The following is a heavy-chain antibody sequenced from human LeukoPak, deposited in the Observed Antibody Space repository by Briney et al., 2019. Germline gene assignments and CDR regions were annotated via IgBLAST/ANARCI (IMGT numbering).Heavy chain of an antibody. CDR3: ARAWEYSSSWYGY. CDR1: GFTFSRYW. CDR2: IKQDGSEK. V-gene: IGHV3-7*01. Sequence: GGSLRLSCAASGFTFSRYWMGWVRQAPGKGLDWVANIKQDGSEKYYVDSVKGRFTISRDNAKNSLYLQMNSLRAEDTALYYCARAWEYSSSWYGYWGQGTLVTVSS. D-gene: IGHD6-13*01. J-gene: IGHJ4*02.